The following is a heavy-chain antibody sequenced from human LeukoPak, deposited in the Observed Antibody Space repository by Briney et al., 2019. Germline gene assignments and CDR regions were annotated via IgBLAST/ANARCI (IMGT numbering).Heavy chain of an antibody. Sequence: SVKVSCKASGGTFSYAISWVRQAPGQGLEWMGGIIPIFGTADYAQQFQGRVTMTTDESRSTAYMELSSLRSDDTAVYYCAGLGVGYDIQHWFDPWGQGTLVTVSS. CDR2: IIPIFGTA. CDR1: GGTFSYA. J-gene: IGHJ5*02. CDR3: AGLGVGYDIQHWFDP. D-gene: IGHD3-9*01. V-gene: IGHV1-69*05.